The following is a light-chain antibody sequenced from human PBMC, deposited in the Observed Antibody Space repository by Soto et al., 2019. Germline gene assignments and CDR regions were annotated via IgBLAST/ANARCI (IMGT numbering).Light chain of an antibody. Sequence: GTLPPNAGARATLSCRASQSVSNNYLAWYQQKPGQAPRLLIYGASNRATGIPARFSGSGSGTDFTLTISSLQSEDFAVYYCQQYSNWPCTFGEGTKVDI. V-gene: IGKV3-20*01. CDR2: GAS. CDR1: QSVSNNY. CDR3: QQYSNWPCT. J-gene: IGKJ1*01.